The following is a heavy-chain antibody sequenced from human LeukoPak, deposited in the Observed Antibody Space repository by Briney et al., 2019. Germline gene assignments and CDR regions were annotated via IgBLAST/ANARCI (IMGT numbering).Heavy chain of an antibody. CDR3: ARDRLRQGYEGTNWFGP. J-gene: IGHJ5*02. Sequence: ASVKVSCKASGYTFTSYGISWVRQAPGQGLEWMGWISAYNGNTNYAQTLQGRVTMTRDTSISTVYMELSRLRSDDTAVYYCARDRLRQGYEGTNWFGPWGQGALVTVSS. CDR2: ISAYNGNT. CDR1: GYTFTSYG. V-gene: IGHV1-18*01. D-gene: IGHD2-15*01.